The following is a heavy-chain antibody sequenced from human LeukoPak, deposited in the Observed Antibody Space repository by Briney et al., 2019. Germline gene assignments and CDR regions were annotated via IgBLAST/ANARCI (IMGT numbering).Heavy chain of an antibody. V-gene: IGHV3-23*01. Sequence: PGGSLRLSCAASGFTFSSYGMNWVRQAPGKGLEWVSGITGSGGRTYYADSVKGRFTISRDNSKNTLFLQTSSLRAEDTAVYYCASRDPCSGGTCYALAYWGQGTLVTVSS. CDR3: ASRDPCSGGTCYALAY. CDR1: GFTFSSYG. D-gene: IGHD2-15*01. J-gene: IGHJ4*02. CDR2: ITGSGGRT.